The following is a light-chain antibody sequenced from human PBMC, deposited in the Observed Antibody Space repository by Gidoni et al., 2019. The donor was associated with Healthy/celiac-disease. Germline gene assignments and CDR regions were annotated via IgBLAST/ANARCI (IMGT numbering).Light chain of an antibody. CDR2: YDD. CDR1: SSNIGNNA. V-gene: IGLV1-36*01. CDR3: AAWDDRLNGYV. J-gene: IGLJ1*01. Sequence: QSVLTQPPSVSEAPRQRVTISCSGSSSNIGNNAVNWYQQLPGKAPKLLIYYDDLLPSGVSDRFSGSKSGTSASLAISGLQSEDEADYYCAAWDDRLNGYVFGTWTKVTVL.